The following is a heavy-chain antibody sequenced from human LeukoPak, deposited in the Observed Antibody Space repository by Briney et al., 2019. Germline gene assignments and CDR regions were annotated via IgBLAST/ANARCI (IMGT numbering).Heavy chain of an antibody. Sequence: GESLKISCKGSGYSFTTYWIGWVRQMPGKGLEWMGIIYPSDSDTRYSPSFQGQVTISADKSINTAYLQWSSLKASDTAMYYCARLLYYFDSSGYYYAPKAFDIWGQGTMVTVSS. CDR1: GYSFTTYW. J-gene: IGHJ3*02. CDR2: IYPSDSDT. D-gene: IGHD3-22*01. CDR3: ARLLYYFDSSGYYYAPKAFDI. V-gene: IGHV5-51*01.